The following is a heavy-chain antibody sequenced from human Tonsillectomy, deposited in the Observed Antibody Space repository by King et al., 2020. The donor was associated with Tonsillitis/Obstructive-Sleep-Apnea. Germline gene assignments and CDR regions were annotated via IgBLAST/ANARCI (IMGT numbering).Heavy chain of an antibody. CDR3: ARDIAS. D-gene: IGHD2-15*01. V-gene: IGHV3-7*03. CDR2: IKPDGSEK. Sequence: VQLQESGGDLVHPGGSLRLSCAASGFLFSTYWMTWVRQAPGKGLEWVANIKPDGSEKYYVDSVKGRFTISRDNAKNFLFLQMNTLRADDTAVYYCARDIASWGQGTLVTVSS. CDR1: GFLFSTYW. J-gene: IGHJ5*02.